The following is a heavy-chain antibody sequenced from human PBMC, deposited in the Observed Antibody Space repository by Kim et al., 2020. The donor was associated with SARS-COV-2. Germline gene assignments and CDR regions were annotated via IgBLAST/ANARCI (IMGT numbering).Heavy chain of an antibody. CDR2: IWYDGSTK. D-gene: IGHD6-6*01. Sequence: GGSLRLSCAASGFTFSSYGMHWVRRAPGKGLDWVALIWYDGSTKYYADSVKGRFTISRDNSKNTLYLQMNSLKPEDTAVYYCAGDYSSSDLDYYEMDVWGQGTTVTVS. CDR3: AGDYSSSDLDYYEMDV. V-gene: IGHV3-33*01. CDR1: GFTFSSYG. J-gene: IGHJ6*02.